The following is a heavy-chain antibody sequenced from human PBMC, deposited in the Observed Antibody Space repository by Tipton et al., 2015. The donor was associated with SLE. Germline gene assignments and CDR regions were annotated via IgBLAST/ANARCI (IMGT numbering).Heavy chain of an antibody. CDR2: IYHSGRT. CDR1: GYSISSGYY. J-gene: IGHJ4*02. D-gene: IGHD3-22*01. V-gene: IGHV4-38-2*01. Sequence: TLSLTCAVSGYSISSGYYWGWIRQPPGKGLEWIGSIYHSGRTYYNPSLKSRVTISVDTSKNQFSLKLSSVTAADTAVYYCASRTGQVVVIDYWGQGTLVTVSS. CDR3: ASRTGQVVVIDY.